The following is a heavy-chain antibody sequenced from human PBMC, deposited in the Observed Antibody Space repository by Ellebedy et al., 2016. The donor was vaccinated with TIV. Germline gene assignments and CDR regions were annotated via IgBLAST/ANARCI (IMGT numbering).Heavy chain of an antibody. V-gene: IGHV3-23*01. J-gene: IGHJ4*02. D-gene: IGHD2-2*01. Sequence: PGGSLRLSCAASGFTFSSYAMSWVRQAPGKGLEWISGILGSGGGIWYVDSVKGRFTISRDNSENTVYLQMNSLRAEDTAVYYCAKAGSSHCISSSCRTIKGPFFDSWGQGTLVTVSS. CDR2: ILGSGGGI. CDR1: GFTFSSYA. CDR3: AKAGSSHCISSSCRTIKGPFFDS.